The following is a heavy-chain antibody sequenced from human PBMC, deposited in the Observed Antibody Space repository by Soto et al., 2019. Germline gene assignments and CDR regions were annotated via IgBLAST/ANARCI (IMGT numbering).Heavy chain of an antibody. D-gene: IGHD1-20*01. CDR2: IIPIFGTP. CDR3: ARSPGITGTRASQYAMDV. CDR1: GDTFSTFS. V-gene: IGHV1-69*13. J-gene: IGHJ6*02. Sequence: SVKVSCKASGDTFSTFSISWVREAPGQGLEWMGGIIPIFGTPDYAQHFPGRVTISADESTKTAYLELSSLRPEDTAVYYCARSPGITGTRASQYAMDVWGQGTTVTVSS.